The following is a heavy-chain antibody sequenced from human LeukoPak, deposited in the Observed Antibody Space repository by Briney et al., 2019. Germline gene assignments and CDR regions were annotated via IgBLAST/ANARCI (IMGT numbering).Heavy chain of an antibody. CDR1: GGSISSYY. J-gene: IGHJ4*02. V-gene: IGHV4-59*01. CDR3: ARGRPWEPLLLDY. CDR2: IYYSGST. Sequence: SETLSLTRTVSGGSISSYYWSWIRQPPGKGLEWIGYIYYSGSTNYNPSLKSRVTISVDTSKNQFSLKLSSVTAADTAVYYCARGRPWEPLLLDYWGQGTLVTVSS. D-gene: IGHD2-15*01.